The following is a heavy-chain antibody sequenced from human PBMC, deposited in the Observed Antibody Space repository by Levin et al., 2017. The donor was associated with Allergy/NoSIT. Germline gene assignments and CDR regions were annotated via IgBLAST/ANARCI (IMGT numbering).Heavy chain of an antibody. CDR2: ISSDSSYI. V-gene: IGHV3-21*01. J-gene: IGHJ4*02. D-gene: IGHD1-26*01. Sequence: SCAASGFSFSTYTMNWVRQAPGKGLEWVSSISSDSSYIYYADSMKGRFTISRDNAKNSLYLQMNSLRAEDTAVYYCAREVVGATFDYWGQGTLVTVSS. CDR1: GFSFSTYT. CDR3: AREVVGATFDY.